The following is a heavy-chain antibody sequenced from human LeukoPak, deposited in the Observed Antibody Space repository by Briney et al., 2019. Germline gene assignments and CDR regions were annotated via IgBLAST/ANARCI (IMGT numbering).Heavy chain of an antibody. CDR1: GGTFSSYA. V-gene: IGHV1-69*13. D-gene: IGHD3-3*01. CDR2: IIPIFGTA. J-gene: IGHJ6*02. CDR3: ARDMRLITIFGVVGDYYYGMDV. Sequence: SVKVSCKASGGTFSSYAISWVRQAPGQGLEWMGGIIPIFGTANYAQKFQGRVTITADESTNTAYMELSSLRSEDTAVYYCARDMRLITIFGVVGDYYYGMDVWGQGTTVTVSS.